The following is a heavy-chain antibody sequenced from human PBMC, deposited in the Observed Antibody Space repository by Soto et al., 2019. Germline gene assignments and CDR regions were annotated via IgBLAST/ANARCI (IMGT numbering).Heavy chain of an antibody. V-gene: IGHV3-30-3*01. CDR3: ARDLGAYSSSGRYYYGMDV. CDR2: ISYDGSNT. Sequence: QVQLVESGGGVVQPGRSLRLSCAASGFTFSSYAMHWVRQAPGKGLEWVAVISYDGSNTYYADSVKGRFTISRDNSKNPLSLQMNSLRAEDTAVYYCARDLGAYSSSGRYYYGMDVWGQGTTVTVSS. D-gene: IGHD6-13*01. CDR1: GFTFSSYA. J-gene: IGHJ6*02.